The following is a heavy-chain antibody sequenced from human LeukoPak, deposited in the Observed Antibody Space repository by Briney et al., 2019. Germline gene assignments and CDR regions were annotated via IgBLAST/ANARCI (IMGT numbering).Heavy chain of an antibody. CDR1: GYTFTGYY. Sequence: ASVKVSCKASGYTFTGYYMHWVRQAPGQGLEWMGWINPNSGGTNYAQKLQGRVTMTTDTSTSTAYMELRSLRSDDTAVYYCVYYDSSGYPDYFDYWGQGTLVTVSS. CDR2: INPNSGGT. D-gene: IGHD3-22*01. V-gene: IGHV1-2*02. CDR3: VYYDSSGYPDYFDY. J-gene: IGHJ4*02.